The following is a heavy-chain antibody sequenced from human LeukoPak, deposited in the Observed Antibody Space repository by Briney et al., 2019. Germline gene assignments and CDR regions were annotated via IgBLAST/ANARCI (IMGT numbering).Heavy chain of an antibody. V-gene: IGHV3-23*01. Sequence: GGSLRLSCAASGFTFSSYAMSWVRQAPGKGLEWVSAISGSGGSTYYADSVKGRFTISRDNSKNTLYLQMNSLRAEDTAVYYCARELSGRVNWNDVGAFDIWGQGTMVTVSS. J-gene: IGHJ3*02. CDR1: GFTFSSYA. CDR2: ISGSGGST. D-gene: IGHD1-1*01. CDR3: ARELSGRVNWNDVGAFDI.